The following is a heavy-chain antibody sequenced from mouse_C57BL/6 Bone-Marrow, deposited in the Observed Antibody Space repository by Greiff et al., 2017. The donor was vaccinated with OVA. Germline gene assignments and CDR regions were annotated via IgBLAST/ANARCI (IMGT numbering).Heavy chain of an antibody. Sequence: VQLQQSGAELVMPGASVKLSCKASGYTFTSYWMHWVKQRPGQGLEWIGEIDPSDSYTNYNQKFKGKSTLTVDKSSSTAYMQLSSLTSEDSAVYYCAREGASNYDYWGQGTTLTVSS. CDR3: AREGASNYDY. CDR1: GYTFTSYW. CDR2: IDPSDSYT. V-gene: IGHV1-69*01. D-gene: IGHD2-5*01. J-gene: IGHJ2*01.